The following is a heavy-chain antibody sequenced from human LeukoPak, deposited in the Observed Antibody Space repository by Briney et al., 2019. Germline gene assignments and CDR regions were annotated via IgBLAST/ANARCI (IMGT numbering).Heavy chain of an antibody. D-gene: IGHD6-19*01. CDR2: MNPNSGNT. J-gene: IGHJ6*03. CDR1: GHTFTSYD. CDR3: ARGSSGWYLSYYYYMDV. V-gene: IGHV1-8*01. Sequence: ASVKVSCKASGHTFTSYDINWVRQATGQGLEWMGWMNPNSGNTGYAQKFQGRVTMTRNTSISTAYMGLSSLRSEDTAVYYCARGSSGWYLSYYYYMDVWGKGTTVTISS.